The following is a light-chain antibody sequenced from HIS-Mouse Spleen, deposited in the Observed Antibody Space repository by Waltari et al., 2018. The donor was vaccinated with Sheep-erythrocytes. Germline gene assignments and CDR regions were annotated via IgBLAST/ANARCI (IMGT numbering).Light chain of an antibody. J-gene: IGLJ1*01. CDR1: NIGSKS. V-gene: IGLV3-21*02. CDR2: DDS. CDR3: QVWDSSSDHPYV. Sequence: SYVLTQPPSVSVAPGQTARITCGGNNIGSKSVHWYQQKPGQAPVLVVYDDSGRPSGIPVGFSGSNSGNTATLTISRVEAGDEADYYCQVWDSSSDHPYVFGTGTKVTVL.